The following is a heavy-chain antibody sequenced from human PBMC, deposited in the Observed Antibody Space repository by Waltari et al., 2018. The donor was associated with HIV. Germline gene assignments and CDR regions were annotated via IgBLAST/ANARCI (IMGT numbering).Heavy chain of an antibody. Sequence: EVQLVQSGAEVKKPGESLKISCKGSGYSFTSYWIGWVRQLPGKGLEWMGIIYPGDSDTRYSPSFQGQVTISADKSISTAYLQWSSLKASDTAMYYCARSALRYSPPPTHWFDPWGQGTLVTVSS. CDR1: GYSFTSYW. CDR3: ARSALRYSPPPTHWFDP. J-gene: IGHJ5*02. V-gene: IGHV5-51*01. D-gene: IGHD4-4*01. CDR2: IYPGDSDT.